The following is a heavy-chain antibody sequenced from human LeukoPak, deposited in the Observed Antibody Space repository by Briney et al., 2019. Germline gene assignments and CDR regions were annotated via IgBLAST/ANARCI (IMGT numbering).Heavy chain of an antibody. Sequence: SETLSLTCTVSGGSISSYYWSWIRQPAGKGLEWIGRIYTSGSTNYNPSLKSRVTMSVDTSKKQFSLWLRSVTAADTAVYYCARVRGDYVNLFDPWGQGTLVTVSS. D-gene: IGHD4-17*01. V-gene: IGHV4-4*07. CDR3: ARVRGDYVNLFDP. CDR1: GGSISSYY. CDR2: IYTSGST. J-gene: IGHJ5*02.